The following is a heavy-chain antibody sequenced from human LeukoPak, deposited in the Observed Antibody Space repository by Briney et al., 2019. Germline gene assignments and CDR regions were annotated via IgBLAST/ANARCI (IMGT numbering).Heavy chain of an antibody. CDR3: AKDDVDTAMVPTDY. Sequence: PGGSLRLSSAASGFTFSSYAMSWVRQAPGKGLEWVSAISGSGGSTYYADSVKGRFTISRDNSKNTLYLQMNSLRAEDTAVYYCAKDDVDTAMVPTDYWGQGTLVTVSS. CDR2: ISGSGGST. V-gene: IGHV3-23*01. D-gene: IGHD5-18*01. J-gene: IGHJ4*02. CDR1: GFTFSSYA.